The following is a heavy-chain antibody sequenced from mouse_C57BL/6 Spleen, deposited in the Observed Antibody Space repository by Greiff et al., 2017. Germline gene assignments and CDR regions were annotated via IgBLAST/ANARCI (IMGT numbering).Heavy chain of an antibody. Sequence: EVKLQQSGPVLVKPGASVKMSCKASGYTFTDYYMNWVKQSHGKRLEWIGVINPYNGGTSYNQKFKGKATLTVDKSSSTAYMVLNSLTSEDAAVYYCARENYDYDWAMDYWGQGTSVTVSS. CDR2: INPYNGGT. D-gene: IGHD2-4*01. V-gene: IGHV1-19*01. CDR1: GYTFTDYY. CDR3: ARENYDYDWAMDY. J-gene: IGHJ4*01.